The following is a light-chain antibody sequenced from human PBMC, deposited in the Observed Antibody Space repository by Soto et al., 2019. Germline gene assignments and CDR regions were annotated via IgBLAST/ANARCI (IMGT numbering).Light chain of an antibody. Sequence: DIQMTQSPSTLSTYVGARVTITCRASQSVSYWLAWYQQKPGKAPDLLIYDGSTLASGVPRRFSGGGFGTEFTLNISSLQPDDSAIYYCQHYNTYTKSFGPGTKVDIK. CDR2: DGS. J-gene: IGKJ3*01. CDR1: QSVSYW. V-gene: IGKV1-5*01. CDR3: QHYNTYTKS.